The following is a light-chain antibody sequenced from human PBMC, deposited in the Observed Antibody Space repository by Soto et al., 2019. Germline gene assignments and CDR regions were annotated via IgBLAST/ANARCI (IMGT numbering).Light chain of an antibody. CDR1: QSVGSN. J-gene: IGKJ5*01. Sequence: DIVMPPSPDTLSVSPFEGGHLSCMASQSVGSNLAWYQQKPGQASRLLIYGASTRATGIPARFSGSGSGTEFTLTISSLQSEDFAVYYCQKYHNWPINCGKGQRREIK. CDR2: GAS. V-gene: IGKV3-15*01. CDR3: QKYHNWPIN.